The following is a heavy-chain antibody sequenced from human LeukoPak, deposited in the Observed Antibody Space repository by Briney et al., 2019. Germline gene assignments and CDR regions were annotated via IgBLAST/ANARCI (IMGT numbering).Heavy chain of an antibody. CDR3: ASRYSRKGYYFDY. V-gene: IGHV3-53*01. Sequence: PGGSLRLSCAASGFTVSSNYMSWVRQAPGKGLEWVSVIYSGGSTYYADSVKGRFTISRDNSKNTLYLQMNSLRAEDTAVYYCASRYSRKGYYFDYWGQGTLVTVSS. CDR2: IYSGGST. D-gene: IGHD1-14*01. CDR1: GFTVSSNY. J-gene: IGHJ4*02.